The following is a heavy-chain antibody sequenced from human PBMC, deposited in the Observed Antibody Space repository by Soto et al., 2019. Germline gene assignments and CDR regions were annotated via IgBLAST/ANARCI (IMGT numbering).Heavy chain of an antibody. CDR3: ARDHKWDGMDV. CDR2: IYYSGTT. D-gene: IGHD1-26*01. V-gene: IGHV4-31*03. J-gene: IGHJ6*02. CDR1: GGSFSSDSFI. Sequence: TLCHTSTVSGGSFSSDSFIWSWVRQFPGKGLEWIGYIYYSGTTYYNPSLRSRVIMSVDTSKNQFSLKLSSVTAADTAVYYCARDHKWDGMDVWGQGTTVTVSS.